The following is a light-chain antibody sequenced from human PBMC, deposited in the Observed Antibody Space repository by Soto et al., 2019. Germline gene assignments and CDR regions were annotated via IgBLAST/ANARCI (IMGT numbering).Light chain of an antibody. V-gene: IGKV3-15*01. Sequence: VMTQAPATLSVSPGERATLSCRASQTINNNVAWYQLKDGQVPRLVIYGASKRATGFPARFSGSGSGTDFTLTISSLQSEDFALYYCQQYNDWPLTFGQGTKVDI. CDR3: QQYNDWPLT. CDR1: QTINNN. J-gene: IGKJ1*01. CDR2: GAS.